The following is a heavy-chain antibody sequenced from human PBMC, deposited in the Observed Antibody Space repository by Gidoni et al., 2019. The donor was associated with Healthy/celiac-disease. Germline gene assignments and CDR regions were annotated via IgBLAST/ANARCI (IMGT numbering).Heavy chain of an antibody. Sequence: EVQLVASGGGLVKPGGSLRLSCAAAGFTFRNAWMSWARQAPGQGLEWVGRIKSTTDGGTTDYAAPVKGRFTISRDDSKNTLYLQMNSLKTEDTAVYYCTTESVVPAAMPIDYYYYGMDVWGQGTPVTVSS. CDR2: IKSTTDGGTT. J-gene: IGHJ6*02. V-gene: IGHV3-15*01. D-gene: IGHD2-2*01. CDR3: TTESVVPAAMPIDYYYYGMDV. CDR1: GFTFRNAW.